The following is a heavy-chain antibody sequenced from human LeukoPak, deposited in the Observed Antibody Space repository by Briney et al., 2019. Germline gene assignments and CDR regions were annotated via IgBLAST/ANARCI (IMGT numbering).Heavy chain of an antibody. CDR3: ARHVVYREFLDY. D-gene: IGHD5/OR15-5a*01. CDR1: GGSLSSGSDY. CDR2: VSYSGST. J-gene: IGHJ4*02. V-gene: IGHV4-39*01. Sequence: SETLSLTCTVSGGSLSSGSDYWGWIRQAPGRGLEWIGSVSYSGSTYNNPSLKSRVTMSVDTSENQFSLRLSPVTVADTAVYYFARHVVYREFLDYWGQGTLVSVSS.